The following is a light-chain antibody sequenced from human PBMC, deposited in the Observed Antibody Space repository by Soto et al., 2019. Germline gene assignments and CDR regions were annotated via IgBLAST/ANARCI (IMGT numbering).Light chain of an antibody. CDR3: QQYVNWPPLT. CDR1: QSVRSN. J-gene: IGKJ4*01. CDR2: GAT. Sequence: EIVLTQSPANLSVSPGERATLSCRASQSVRSNLAWYQQKPGQAPRLLIFGATTRATNISARFTGSGSGTEFTLTISSLQSEEFAVYYCQQYVNWPPLTFGGGTKVEIK. V-gene: IGKV3-15*01.